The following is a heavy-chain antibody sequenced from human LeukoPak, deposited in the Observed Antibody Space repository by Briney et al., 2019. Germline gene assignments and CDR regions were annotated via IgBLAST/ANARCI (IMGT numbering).Heavy chain of an antibody. CDR1: GFTFDDYA. Sequence: GGSLRLSCAASGFTFDDYAMHWVRQAPGKGLEWVSGISWNSGSIGYADSVKGRFTISRDNAKNSLYLQMNSLRAEDTAVYYCARFNDFGDFDYWGQGTLVTVSS. V-gene: IGHV3-9*01. D-gene: IGHD3-3*01. CDR2: ISWNSGSI. J-gene: IGHJ4*02. CDR3: ARFNDFGDFDY.